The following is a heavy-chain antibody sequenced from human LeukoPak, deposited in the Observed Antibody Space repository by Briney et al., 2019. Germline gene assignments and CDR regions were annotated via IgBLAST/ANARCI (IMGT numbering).Heavy chain of an antibody. D-gene: IGHD6-13*01. CDR3: ARDQGGSSWTPPRDAFDI. J-gene: IGHJ3*02. Sequence: SETLSLTCTVSGGSISSSSYYWGWIRQPPGKGLEWIGRIYYSGSTYYNPSLKSRVTISVDTSKNQFSLKLSSVTAADTAVYYCARDQGGSSWTPPRDAFDIWGQGTMVTVSS. V-gene: IGHV4-39*07. CDR1: GGSISSSSYY. CDR2: IYYSGST.